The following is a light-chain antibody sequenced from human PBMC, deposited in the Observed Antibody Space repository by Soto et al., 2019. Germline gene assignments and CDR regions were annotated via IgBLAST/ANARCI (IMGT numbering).Light chain of an antibody. J-gene: IGLJ2*01. V-gene: IGLV2-14*01. CDR3: SSYTGSSTLAVV. CDR2: DVS. CDR1: SSDVGGYNY. Sequence: QSALTQPASVSGSPGQSITISCTGTSSDVGGYNYVSWYQQHPGKAPKLMVYDVSNRPSGVSNRFSGSKSGNTASLTISGLQAEDEADYDCSSYTGSSTLAVVFGGGTKLTVL.